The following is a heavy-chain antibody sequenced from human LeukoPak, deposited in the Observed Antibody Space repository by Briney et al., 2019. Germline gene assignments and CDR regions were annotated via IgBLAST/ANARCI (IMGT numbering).Heavy chain of an antibody. CDR2: IYHSGST. V-gene: IGHV4-38-2*01. CDR3: ARSRVVRGVVVFDY. CDR1: GYTISSGYY. D-gene: IGHD3-10*01. J-gene: IGHJ4*02. Sequence: PSETLSLTCAVSGYTISSGYYWGWIRQPPGKGLEWIGSIYHSGSTYYNPSLKSRVTTSVDTSKNQFSLKLSSVTAADTAVYYCARSRVVRGVVVFDYWGQGTLVTVSS.